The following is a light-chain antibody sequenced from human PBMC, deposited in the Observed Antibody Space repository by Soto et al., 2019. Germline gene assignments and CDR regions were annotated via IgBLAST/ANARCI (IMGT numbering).Light chain of an antibody. CDR2: EGI. CDR1: SSDIGNYNL. Sequence: QSALTQPASVSGSPGQSITISCTGTSSDIGNYNLVSWYQQHPGKAPKLIIYEGINRPSGVSNRFSGSKSGNSASLTISGLQAEDEADYYCCSFAGSGTWVFGGGTKLTVL. V-gene: IGLV2-23*01. J-gene: IGLJ2*01. CDR3: CSFAGSGTWV.